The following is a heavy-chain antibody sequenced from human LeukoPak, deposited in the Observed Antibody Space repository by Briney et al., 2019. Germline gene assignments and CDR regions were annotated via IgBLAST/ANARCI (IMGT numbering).Heavy chain of an antibody. CDR3: ARGELDFDY. Sequence: PSETLSLTCTVSGGSISSYYWSWIRQPPGKGLEWIGYIYYSGSTNYNPSLKSRVTMSVDTSKSQVSLKMSSVTAADTAVYYCARGELDFDYWGQGTLVTVSS. D-gene: IGHD2-2*03. J-gene: IGHJ4*02. CDR2: IYYSGST. V-gene: IGHV4-59*12. CDR1: GGSISSYY.